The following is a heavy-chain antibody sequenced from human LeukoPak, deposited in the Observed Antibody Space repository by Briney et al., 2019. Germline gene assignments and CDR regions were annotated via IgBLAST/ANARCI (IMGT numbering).Heavy chain of an antibody. V-gene: IGHV3-30*18. CDR3: ANSPRSYGDFFI. Sequence: GTSLRLSCVASRFSFSRYAMQWVRQAPGKGLEWVASISYDGTIKDYGDSVRGRFSISRDNSGNSLYLQMNSLRPEDMALYYCANSPRSYGDFFIWGQGTLVTVSS. CDR2: ISYDGTIK. D-gene: IGHD4-17*01. CDR1: RFSFSRYA. J-gene: IGHJ4*02.